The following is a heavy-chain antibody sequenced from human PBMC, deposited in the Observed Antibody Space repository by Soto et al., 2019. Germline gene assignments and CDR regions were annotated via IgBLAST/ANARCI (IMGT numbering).Heavy chain of an antibody. J-gene: IGHJ5*02. V-gene: IGHV1-18*01. CDR2: INVYNGDR. Sequence: GASVKVSCKAQGYIFTKYGIGWVRQAPGHGLEWMGLINVYNGDRKVAQKFQDRVSMTTDTATDTAYMELKSLRSGDTAVYYCARLQLGGDPMLNWFDPWGQGTLVTVSS. D-gene: IGHD2-21*02. CDR1: GYIFTKYG. CDR3: ARLQLGGDPMLNWFDP.